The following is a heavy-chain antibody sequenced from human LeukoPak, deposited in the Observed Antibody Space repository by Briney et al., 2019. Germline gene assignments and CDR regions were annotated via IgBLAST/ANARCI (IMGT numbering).Heavy chain of an antibody. D-gene: IGHD3-10*01. CDR2: IYSGGST. CDR1: GFTVSSNY. J-gene: IGHJ6*03. V-gene: IGHV3-53*01. Sequence: GGSLRLSCAAPGFTVSSNYMSWVRQAPGKGLEWVSVIYSGGSTYYADSVKGRFTISRDNSKNTLYLQMNSLRAEDTAVYYCASGSGSYRTPYYYMDVWGTGTTVTVSS. CDR3: ASGSGSYRTPYYYMDV.